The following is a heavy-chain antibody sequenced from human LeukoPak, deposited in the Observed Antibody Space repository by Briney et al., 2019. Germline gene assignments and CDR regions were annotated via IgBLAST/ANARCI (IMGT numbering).Heavy chain of an antibody. Sequence: GESLQISCQGSGSGFTSYWIGWVRPLPGKGLEWMGIIYPGDSDTRYSPSFQGQVTISADKSISTAYLQWSSLKASDTAMYYCARVTAMVSQIDYWGQGTLVTVSS. D-gene: IGHD5-18*01. CDR1: GSGFTSYW. CDR3: ARVTAMVSQIDY. CDR2: IYPGDSDT. V-gene: IGHV5-51*01. J-gene: IGHJ4*02.